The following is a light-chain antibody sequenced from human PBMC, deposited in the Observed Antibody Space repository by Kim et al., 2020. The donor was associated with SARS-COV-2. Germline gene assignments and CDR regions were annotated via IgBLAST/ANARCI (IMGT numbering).Light chain of an antibody. CDR2: GSS. CDR3: KQYNNWPRT. J-gene: IGKJ2*01. Sequence: VMTQSPDTLSVSPGERVTVSCRASQSVGSNLAWYQHKSGQAPRLLIYGSSTVAAGVPARFSGSGSGTEFALTISSLQSEDFAVYYCKQYNNWPRTFGQGTKLEI. V-gene: IGKV3D-15*01. CDR1: QSVGSN.